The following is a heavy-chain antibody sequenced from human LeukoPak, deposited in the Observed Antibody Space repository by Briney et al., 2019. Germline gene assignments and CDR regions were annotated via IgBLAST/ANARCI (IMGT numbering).Heavy chain of an antibody. J-gene: IGHJ3*02. CDR2: ISSSSSYI. Sequence: SGGPLRLSCAGSGSTFSTYSMNWVRQAPGKGLEWVSSISSSSSYIYYADSVKGRFTISRDNAKNSLYLQMNSLRAEDTAVYYCAREKASTVTYDTFDIWGQGTMVTVSS. V-gene: IGHV3-21*01. CDR1: GSTFSTYS. CDR3: AREKASTVTYDTFDI. D-gene: IGHD4-17*01.